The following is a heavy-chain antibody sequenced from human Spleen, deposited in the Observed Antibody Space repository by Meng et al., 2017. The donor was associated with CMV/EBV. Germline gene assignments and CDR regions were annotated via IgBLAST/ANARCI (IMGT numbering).Heavy chain of an antibody. CDR1: GFTVSSNY. CDR3: ARFLDYGDYLDY. D-gene: IGHD4-17*01. V-gene: IGHV3-53*01. Sequence: LFCAASGFTVSSNYMSWVRQAPGKGLEWVSVIYSGGSTYYADSVKGRFTISRDNSKNTLYLQMNSLRAEDTAVYYCARFLDYGDYLDYWGQGTLVTVSS. CDR2: IYSGGST. J-gene: IGHJ4*02.